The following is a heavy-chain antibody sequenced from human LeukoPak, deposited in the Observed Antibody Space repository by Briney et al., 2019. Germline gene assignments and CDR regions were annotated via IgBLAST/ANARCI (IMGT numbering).Heavy chain of an antibody. D-gene: IGHD3-22*01. J-gene: IGHJ4*02. CDR1: GFAFSSYS. Sequence: GSLRLSFAASGFAFSSYSMNWVRQAPGKGLEWVSSISSSSSYIYYADSVKGRFTISRDNAKNSLYLQMNSLRAEDTAVYYRARDFPQYYDSSGYYFDYWGQGTLVTVSS. CDR3: ARDFPQYYDSSGYYFDY. CDR2: ISSSSSYI. V-gene: IGHV3-21*01.